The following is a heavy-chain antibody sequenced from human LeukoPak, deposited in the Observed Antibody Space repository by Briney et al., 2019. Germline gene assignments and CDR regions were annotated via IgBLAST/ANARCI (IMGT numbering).Heavy chain of an antibody. Sequence: PSETLSLTCTVYAGSVRSYYWGWIRQPAGKGLEWIGRIYTGGRTNYKTSLKSRFTMSVDTSKNQFSLKLSSVTAADTAVYYCAREAVYLADAPTNWNDLFYYYYYMDVWGKGTTVTISS. D-gene: IGHD1-20*01. CDR3: AREAVYLADAPTNWNDLFYYYYYMDV. J-gene: IGHJ6*03. V-gene: IGHV4-4*07. CDR2: IYTGGRT. CDR1: AGSVRSYY.